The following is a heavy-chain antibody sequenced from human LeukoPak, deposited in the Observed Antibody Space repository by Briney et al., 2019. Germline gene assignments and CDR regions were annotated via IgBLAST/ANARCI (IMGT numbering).Heavy chain of an antibody. CDR2: IYYSGST. D-gene: IGHD3-10*01. CDR3: ASMVRGVILGPNYYAYYMDV. J-gene: IGHJ6*03. V-gene: IGHV4-39*01. Sequence: PSETLSLTCTVSGASISSSGFYWGWIRQPPGKGLEWIGNIYYSGSTYYKPSLKSRVTISVDTSKNQFSLNLSSVTAADTAVYYCASMVRGVILGPNYYAYYMDVWGKGATVTASS. CDR1: GASISSSGFY.